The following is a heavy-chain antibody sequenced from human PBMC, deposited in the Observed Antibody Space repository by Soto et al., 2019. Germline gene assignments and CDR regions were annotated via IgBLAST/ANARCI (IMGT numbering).Heavy chain of an antibody. V-gene: IGHV3-72*01. D-gene: IGHD5-12*01. CDR3: VRGYNGFDM. CDR1: GFTFSDHY. J-gene: IGHJ3*02. Sequence: EVQLVESGGGLVQPGESLRLSCAVSGFTFSDHYMDWVRQVPGKGLEWLARSRNKANGHTTEYAASVRGRFTISRDDSKNSLYLQMNSLKTEDTAVYRCVRGYNGFDMWGQGTMVTVSS. CDR2: SRNKANGHTT.